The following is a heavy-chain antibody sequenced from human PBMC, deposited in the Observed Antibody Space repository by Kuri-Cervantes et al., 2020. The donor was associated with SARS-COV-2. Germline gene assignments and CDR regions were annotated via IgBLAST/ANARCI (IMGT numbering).Heavy chain of an antibody. V-gene: IGHV1-2*02. Sequence: ASVKVSCKASAYTFTAYFIHWVRQAPGQGLEWMGWINADSGVTDYAQRFRGRVTMTTDTSTSTAYMELRSLRSDDTAVYYCAVLTGESGPYYYYYGMDVWGQGTTVTVSS. CDR3: AVLTGESGPYYYYYGMDV. CDR1: AYTFTAYF. D-gene: IGHD7-27*01. J-gene: IGHJ6*02. CDR2: INADSGVT.